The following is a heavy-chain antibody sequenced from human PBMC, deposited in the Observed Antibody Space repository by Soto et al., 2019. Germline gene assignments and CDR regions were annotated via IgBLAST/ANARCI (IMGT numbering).Heavy chain of an antibody. CDR2: INHSGST. D-gene: IGHD6-13*01. J-gene: IGHJ5*02. Sequence: KASETLSLTCAVYGGSFSGYYWTWIRQPPGKGLEWIGEINHSGSTNYNPSLKSRVTISVDTSKNQFSLKLSSVTAADTAVYYCACSPRLGEQHLVFWFDPWGQGTLVTVSS. CDR1: GGSFSGYY. V-gene: IGHV4-34*01. CDR3: ACSPRLGEQHLVFWFDP.